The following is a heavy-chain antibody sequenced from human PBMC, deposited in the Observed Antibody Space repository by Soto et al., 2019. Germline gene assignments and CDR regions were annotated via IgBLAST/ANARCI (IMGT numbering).Heavy chain of an antibody. CDR2: IIPIFGTA. CDR1: GGTFSSYA. V-gene: IGHV1-69*13. J-gene: IGHJ6*02. CDR3: ARESDIVVVPAARGHYYYGMDV. Sequence: SVKISCKASGGTFSSYAISWVRQAPGQGLEWMGGIIPIFGTANYAQKFQGRVTITADESTSTAYMELSSLRSEDTAVYYCARESDIVVVPAARGHYYYGMDVWGQGTTVTVSS. D-gene: IGHD2-2*01.